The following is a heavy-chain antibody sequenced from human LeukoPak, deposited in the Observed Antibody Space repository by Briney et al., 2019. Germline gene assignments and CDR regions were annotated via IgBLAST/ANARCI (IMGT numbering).Heavy chain of an antibody. CDR1: GFTFSSYA. Sequence: GGSLRLSCAASGFTFSSYAMSWVRQAPGKGLEWVSSISSSGDYIYYADSVKGRFTISRDNAKNSLFLQMNSLRAEDTAVYYCAKPHTLSVVRGVPSDDWGQGTLVIVSS. D-gene: IGHD3-10*01. CDR3: AKPHTLSVVRGVPSDD. J-gene: IGHJ4*02. V-gene: IGHV3-21*01. CDR2: ISSSGDYI.